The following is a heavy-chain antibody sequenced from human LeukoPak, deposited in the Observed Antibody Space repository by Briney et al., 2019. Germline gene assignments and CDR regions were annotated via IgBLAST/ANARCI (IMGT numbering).Heavy chain of an antibody. CDR1: GGTFSSYA. CDR2: IIPILGIA. D-gene: IGHD1-26*01. Sequence: SVKVSCKASGGTFSSYAISWVRQAPGRGLEWMGRIIPILGIANYAQKFQGRVTITADKSTSTAYMELSSLRSEDTAVYYCARSVGATTDPYFDYWGQGTLVTVSS. J-gene: IGHJ4*02. CDR3: ARSVGATTDPYFDY. V-gene: IGHV1-69*04.